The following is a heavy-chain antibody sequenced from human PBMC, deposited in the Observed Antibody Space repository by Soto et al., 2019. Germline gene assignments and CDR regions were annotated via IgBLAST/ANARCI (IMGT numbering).Heavy chain of an antibody. CDR2: ISTDNGNT. D-gene: IGHD6-13*01. CDR3: ARDGVGGGAAGISYYHHGMDV. J-gene: IGHJ6*02. Sequence: ASVKVSCKASGYTFTNYGIGWVRQAPGQGLEWMGWISTDNGNTNSARKLQGRVTMTTDTSTSTAYMELRSLRSDDTAMYYCARDGVGGGAAGISYYHHGMDVWGQGTTVTVSS. V-gene: IGHV1-18*01. CDR1: GYTFTNYG.